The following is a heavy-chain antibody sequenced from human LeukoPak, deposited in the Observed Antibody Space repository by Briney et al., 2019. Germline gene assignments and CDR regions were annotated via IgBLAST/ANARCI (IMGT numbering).Heavy chain of an antibody. D-gene: IGHD3-10*01. V-gene: IGHV4-39*07. CDR1: GGSISSSSYY. Sequence: PSETLSLTCTVSGGSISSSSYYWGWICQPPGKGLEWIGSIYYSGSTNYNPSLKSRVTISVDTSKNQFSLKLSSVTAADTAVYYCARARGELLWFGELFDYWGQGTLVTVSS. CDR2: IYYSGST. J-gene: IGHJ4*02. CDR3: ARARGELLWFGELFDY.